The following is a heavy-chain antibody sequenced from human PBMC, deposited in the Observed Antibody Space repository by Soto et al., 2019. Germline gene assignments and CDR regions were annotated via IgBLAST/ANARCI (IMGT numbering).Heavy chain of an antibody. CDR2: IYHSGST. D-gene: IGHD3-22*01. J-gene: IGHJ4*02. V-gene: IGHV4-30-2*01. CDR3: ASPWFSFDY. Sequence: KLSETLSLTCAVSGGSISSGGYSWSWIRQPPGKGLEWIGYIYHSGSTYYNPSLKSRVTISVDTSKNQFSLKLSSVTAADTAVYYCASPWFSFDYWGQGTLVTVSS. CDR1: GGSISSGGYS.